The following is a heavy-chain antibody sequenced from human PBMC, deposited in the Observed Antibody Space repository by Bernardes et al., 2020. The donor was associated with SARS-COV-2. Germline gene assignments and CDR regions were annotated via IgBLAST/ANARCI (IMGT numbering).Heavy chain of an antibody. J-gene: IGHJ5*02. CDR1: GFSHDTRGVG. CDR2: VFWDDTR. V-gene: IGHV2-5*02. D-gene: IGHD3-16*01. Sequence: SGPTLFKPTQTLSLTCNYSGFSHDTRGVGVGWLRQAPVKAPEWLAIVFWDDTRQYRPSLMSRITIDKDNSRSQVVLTMTDVEPSDAGTYFCAHKITCPTCFAGVVGFEPWGQGIPVTVSS. CDR3: AHKITCPTCFAGVVGFEP.